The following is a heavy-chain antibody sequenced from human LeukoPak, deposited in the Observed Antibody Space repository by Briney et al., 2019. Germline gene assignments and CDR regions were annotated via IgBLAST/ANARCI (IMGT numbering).Heavy chain of an antibody. CDR1: GYTFTGYY. Sequence: GASVKVSCKASGYTFTGYYMHWVRQAPGQGLEWMGWINPNSGGTNYAQKLQGRVTMTTDTSTSTAYMELRSLRSDDTAVYYCTRDGGVRVRWFDPWGQGTLVTVSS. CDR2: INPNSGGT. CDR3: TRDGGVRVRWFDP. V-gene: IGHV1-2*02. D-gene: IGHD3-16*01. J-gene: IGHJ5*02.